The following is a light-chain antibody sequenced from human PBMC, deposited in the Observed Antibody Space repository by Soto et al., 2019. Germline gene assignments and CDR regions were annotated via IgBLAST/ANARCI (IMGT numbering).Light chain of an antibody. Sequence: DIQMTQSPSSLYASVGDRVTITCRASQGIRNDLGWFQQNPGKAPNRLIYAASSLQSGVPSRFSGSGSGTKFTLTVSSLQPEDFATYYCLQQSSYPPLTFGGRTRVEIK. J-gene: IGKJ4*01. CDR2: AAS. CDR1: QGIRND. CDR3: LQQSSYPPLT. V-gene: IGKV1-17*01.